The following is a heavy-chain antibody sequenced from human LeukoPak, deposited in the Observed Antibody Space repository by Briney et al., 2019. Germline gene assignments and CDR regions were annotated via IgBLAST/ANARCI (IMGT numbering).Heavy chain of an antibody. D-gene: IGHD2-2*01. CDR3: ARQDYALVYCSGTSCPFDY. V-gene: IGHV5-51*01. Sequence: GESLKISCKGSGYSFTSYWIGWVRQMPGKGLEWMGIIYPGDSDTRYSPSFQGQVTISADKSISTAYLQWSSLRASDTAMYYCARQDYALVYCSGTSCPFDYWGQGTLVTVSS. CDR1: GYSFTSYW. CDR2: IYPGDSDT. J-gene: IGHJ4*02.